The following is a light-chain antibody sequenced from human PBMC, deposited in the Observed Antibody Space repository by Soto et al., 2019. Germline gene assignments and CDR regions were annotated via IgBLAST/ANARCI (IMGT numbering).Light chain of an antibody. Sequence: TLSLSPGERATLSCRASQSVSSSYLAWYQQKPGQAPRLLIYGASSRATGIPDRFSGSGSGTDFTLTISRLEPEYFAVYYCQQYGSSLTWTFGQGTKVDIK. CDR3: QQYGSSLTWT. J-gene: IGKJ1*01. CDR2: GAS. V-gene: IGKV3-20*01. CDR1: QSVSSSY.